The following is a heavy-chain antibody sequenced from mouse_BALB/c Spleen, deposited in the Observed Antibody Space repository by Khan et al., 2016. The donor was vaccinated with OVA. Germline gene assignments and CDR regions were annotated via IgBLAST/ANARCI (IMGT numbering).Heavy chain of an antibody. V-gene: IGHV1-26*01. CDR1: GYSFTLYY. CDR3: ARGDELFPY. CDR2: FNPNNGDT. Sequence: EVQLQQSGPDLVKPGASVKISCKASGYSFTLYYMTWVRQSHGKSPEWIGRFNPNNGDTNYNQNFKGKAILTVDKSSNTAYMELRSLTSEDSAVFYCARGDELFPYWGQGTLVTVSA. J-gene: IGHJ3*01.